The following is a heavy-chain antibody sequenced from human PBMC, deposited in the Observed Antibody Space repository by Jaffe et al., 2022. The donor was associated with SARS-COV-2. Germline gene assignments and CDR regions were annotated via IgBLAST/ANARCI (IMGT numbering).Heavy chain of an antibody. J-gene: IGHJ4*02. CDR3: ARDPGVPAATGFGY. CDR2: ISSSSSYI. Sequence: EVQLVESGGGLVKPGGSLRLSCAASGFTFSSYSMNWVRQAPGKGLEWVSSISSSSSYIYYADSVKGRFTISRDNAKNSLYLQMNSLRAEDTAVYYCARDPGVPAATGFGYWGQGTLVTVSS. D-gene: IGHD2-2*01. V-gene: IGHV3-21*01. CDR1: GFTFSSYS.